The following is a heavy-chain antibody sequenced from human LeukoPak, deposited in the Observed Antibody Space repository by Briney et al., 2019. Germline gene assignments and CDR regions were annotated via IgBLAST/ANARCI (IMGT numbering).Heavy chain of an antibody. V-gene: IGHV4-59*01. CDR1: GGSISSYY. D-gene: IGHD4-17*01. CDR2: IYYSGST. CDR3: ARTTVTGKTSGVAFDI. Sequence: PSETLSLTCTVSGGSISSYYWSWIRQPPGKGLEWIGYIYYSGSTNYNPSLKSRVTISVDTSKNQFSLKLSSVTAADTAVYYCARTTVTGKTSGVAFDIWGQGTMVTVSS. J-gene: IGHJ3*02.